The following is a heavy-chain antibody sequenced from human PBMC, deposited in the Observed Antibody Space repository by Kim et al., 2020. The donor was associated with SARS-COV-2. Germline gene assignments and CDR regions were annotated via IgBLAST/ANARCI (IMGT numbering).Heavy chain of an antibody. V-gene: IGHV3-53*01. CDR2: GST. J-gene: IGHJ4*02. Sequence: GSTYYADSVKGRFTISRDNSKNTLYLQMNSLRAEDTAVYYCARGLGWFDYWGQGTLVTVSS. D-gene: IGHD6-19*01. CDR3: ARGLGWFDY.